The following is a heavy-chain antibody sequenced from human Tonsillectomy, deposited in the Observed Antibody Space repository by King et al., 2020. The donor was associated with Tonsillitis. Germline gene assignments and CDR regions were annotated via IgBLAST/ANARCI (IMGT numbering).Heavy chain of an antibody. Sequence: VQLVESGAEVKKPGASVKVSCRTSGYTFTHYFMHWVRQAPGQGLEWMGLFNPSSGSTTYAKKLQGRVTMTSDTSTSTVYMELSSLKYEDTAVYYCARPRDYGAKNFAYWGQGTLVTVSS. V-gene: IGHV1-46*01. D-gene: IGHD4-23*01. J-gene: IGHJ4*02. CDR3: ARPRDYGAKNFAY. CDR1: GYTFTHYF. CDR2: FNPSSGST.